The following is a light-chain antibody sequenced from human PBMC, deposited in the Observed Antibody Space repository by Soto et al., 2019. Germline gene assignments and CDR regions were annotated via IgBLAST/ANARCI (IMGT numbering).Light chain of an antibody. V-gene: IGKV3-20*01. CDR2: GAS. CDR1: QSVSSNY. Sequence: EIVLTQSPGTLSLSPGERANLSCRASQSVSSNYLAWYQQKPGQAPRLLIYGASSRATGIPDRFSGSGSGTDFTLTISRLEPEDFAVYYCQQYGSSPPTFGQGTKVEI. J-gene: IGKJ1*01. CDR3: QQYGSSPPT.